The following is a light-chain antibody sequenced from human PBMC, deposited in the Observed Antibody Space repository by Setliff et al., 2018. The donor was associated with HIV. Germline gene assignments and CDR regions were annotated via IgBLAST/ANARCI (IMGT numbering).Light chain of an antibody. CDR3: QQYGSSPL. J-gene: IGKJ3*01. CDR1: QTFSSSY. CDR2: GAS. Sequence: EIVLTQSPGTLSLSPGERATLSCRASQTFSSSYLAWYQQKPGQAPRLLIYGASSRATGIPDRFSGSGSGTDFTLTISRLEPEDFAVYYCQQYGSSPLFGPGTKVDIK. V-gene: IGKV3-20*01.